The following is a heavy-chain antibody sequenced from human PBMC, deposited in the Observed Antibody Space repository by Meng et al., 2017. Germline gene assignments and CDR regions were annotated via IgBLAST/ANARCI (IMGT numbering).Heavy chain of an antibody. CDR3: ARARGSSGYYAFDY. V-gene: IGHV1-69*06. CDR1: GATFSSDA. CDR2: IIPIFGTA. Sequence: LKSWAWGKEPGSPLTASCKAPGATFSSDAISWVRQAPGQGLEWMGGIIPIFGTANYAQKFQGRVTITADKSTSTAYMELSSLRSEDTAVYYCARARGSSGYYAFDYWGQGTLVTVSS. J-gene: IGHJ4*02. D-gene: IGHD3-22*01.